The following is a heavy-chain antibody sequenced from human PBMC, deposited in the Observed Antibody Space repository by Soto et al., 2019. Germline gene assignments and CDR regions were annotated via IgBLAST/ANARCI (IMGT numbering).Heavy chain of an antibody. CDR1: GFTFSSYA. CDR2: ISGSGGST. J-gene: IGHJ4*02. V-gene: IGHV3-23*01. Sequence: GGSLRLSCAASGFTFSSYAMSWVRQAPGKGLEWVSAISGSGGSTYYADSVKGRFTISRDNSKNTLYLQMNSLRAEDTAIYYCAKARKIQLWSDYWGQGTLVTVSS. D-gene: IGHD5-18*01. CDR3: AKARKIQLWSDY.